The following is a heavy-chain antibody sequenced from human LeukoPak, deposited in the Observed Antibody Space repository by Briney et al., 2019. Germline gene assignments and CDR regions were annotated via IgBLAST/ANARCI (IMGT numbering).Heavy chain of an antibody. CDR2: ISYDGSNK. D-gene: IGHD5-12*01. V-gene: IGHV3-30*03. J-gene: IGHJ4*02. Sequence: PGGSLRLSCAASGFTFSSYSMNWVRQAPGKGLEWVAVISYDGSNKYYADSVKGRFTISRDNSKNTLYLQMNSLRAEDTAVYYCARDSIVATIVRADYWGQGTLVTVSS. CDR3: ARDSIVATIVRADY. CDR1: GFTFSSYS.